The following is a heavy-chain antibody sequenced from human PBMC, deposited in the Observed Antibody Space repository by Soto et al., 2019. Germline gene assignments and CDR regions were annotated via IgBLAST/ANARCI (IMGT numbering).Heavy chain of an antibody. V-gene: IGHV4-34*01. CDR3: ARRWQYYYGSGRYHNRAKDHSAMDV. Sequence: PSETLSLTCAVYGGSFSGYYWSWLRQPPGKGLEWIGEINHSGSTNYNPSLKSRVTISVDTSKNQFSLKLSSVTAADTAVYYCARRWQYYYGSGRYHNRAKDHSAMDVWGQGTTVT. CDR1: GGSFSGYY. D-gene: IGHD3-10*01. CDR2: INHSGST. J-gene: IGHJ6*01.